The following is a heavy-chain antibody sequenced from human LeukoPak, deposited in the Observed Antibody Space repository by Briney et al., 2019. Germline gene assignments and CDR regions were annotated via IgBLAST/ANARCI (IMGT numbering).Heavy chain of an antibody. Sequence: ASVKVSCKVSGYTLTELSMHWVRQAPGKGLEWMGGFDPEDGETIYAQKFQGRVTMTEDTSTDTAYMELSSLRSEDTAVYYCARDGGSYGDCPHWGQGTLVTVSS. CDR3: ARDGGSYGDCPH. D-gene: IGHD4-17*01. CDR1: GYTLTELS. CDR2: FDPEDGET. J-gene: IGHJ1*01. V-gene: IGHV1-24*01.